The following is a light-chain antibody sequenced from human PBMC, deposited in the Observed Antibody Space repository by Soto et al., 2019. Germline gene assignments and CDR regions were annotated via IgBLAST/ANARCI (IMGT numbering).Light chain of an antibody. V-gene: IGLV1-40*01. Sequence: QSVLPQPPSVSGAPGQRVTISGTGSSSNIGAGYDVHWYQHLPGTAPKLLIYGNSNRPSGVPDRFSGSKSGTSASLAITGLQAEHEADYYCQSYDRSLSGYVFGTGTKVTVL. J-gene: IGLJ1*01. CDR1: SSNIGAGYD. CDR2: GNS. CDR3: QSYDRSLSGYV.